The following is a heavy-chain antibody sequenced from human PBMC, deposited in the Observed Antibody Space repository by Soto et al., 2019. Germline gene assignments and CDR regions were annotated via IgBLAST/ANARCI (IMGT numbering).Heavy chain of an antibody. J-gene: IGHJ6*02. D-gene: IGHD6-19*01. CDR1: GDSLRGQS. CDR2: IDQSGGT. CDR3: ARADSSGWSGQSWEV. Sequence: SETLSLTCAVVGDSLRGQSWNWIRQSPGKGLEWIGEIDQSGGTNYNPSLKSRAIISDDTSKNQFSLTLTSVTAADTAVYYGARADSSGWSGQSWEVWVPGTTVT. V-gene: IGHV4-34*01.